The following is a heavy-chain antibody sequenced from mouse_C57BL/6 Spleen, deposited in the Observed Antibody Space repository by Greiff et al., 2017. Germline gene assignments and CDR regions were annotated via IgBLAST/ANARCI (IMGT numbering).Heavy chain of an antibody. Sequence: VQLVESGPELVKPGASVKISCKASGYAFSSSWMNWVKQRPGKGLEWIGRIYPGDGDTNYNGKFKGKATLTADKSSSTAYMQLSSLTSEDSAVYFCARSLSSGYEAMDYWVKEPQSPSPQ. CDR3: ARSLSSGYEAMDY. CDR2: IYPGDGDT. CDR1: GYAFSSSW. D-gene: IGHD3-2*02. V-gene: IGHV1-82*01. J-gene: IGHJ4*01.